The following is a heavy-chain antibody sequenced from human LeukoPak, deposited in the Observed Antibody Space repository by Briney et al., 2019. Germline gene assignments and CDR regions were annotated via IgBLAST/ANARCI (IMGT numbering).Heavy chain of an antibody. J-gene: IGHJ5*02. V-gene: IGHV4-59*01. CDR2: IYSSGST. CDR1: GGSISSYY. D-gene: IGHD3-22*01. Sequence: PSETLSLPCTVSGGSISSYYWSWIRQPPGKGLEWIGYIYSSGSTSYNPSLKSRVTISVDTSKNQFSLKLSSVTAADTAVYYCARGKYYYDSSGPLFDPWGQGTLVTVSS. CDR3: ARGKYYYDSSGPLFDP.